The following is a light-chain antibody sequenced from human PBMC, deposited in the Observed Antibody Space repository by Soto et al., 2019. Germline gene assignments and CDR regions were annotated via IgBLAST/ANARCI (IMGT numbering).Light chain of an antibody. CDR3: QQGHNWPLT. V-gene: IGKV3-15*01. Sequence: EIVMTQSPATLSLSPGGRAALSCRASQSINSSFAWYQQKPGQPPRLLIYGASTRATGVPARFTGSESGSEFTLTISGLQSEDVAVYYCQQGHNWPLTFGQGTRLEI. CDR2: GAS. CDR1: QSINSS. J-gene: IGKJ2*01.